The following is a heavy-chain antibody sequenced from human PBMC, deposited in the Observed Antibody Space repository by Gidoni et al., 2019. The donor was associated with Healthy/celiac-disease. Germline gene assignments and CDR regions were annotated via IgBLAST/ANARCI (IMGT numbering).Heavy chain of an antibody. CDR1: GGSISRRSYY. CDR2: IYYSGST. Sequence: LQLQESCPGLVTPSETLSLTCTVSGGSISRRSYYWGWIRQPPGKGLEWIGSIYYSGSTYYNPSLKSRVTISVDTSKNQFSMKLSSVTAADTAVYYCARGASHYYGSGSYYRPFDYWGQGTLVTVSS. D-gene: IGHD3-10*01. J-gene: IGHJ4*02. CDR3: ARGASHYYGSGSYYRPFDY. V-gene: IGHV4-39*07.